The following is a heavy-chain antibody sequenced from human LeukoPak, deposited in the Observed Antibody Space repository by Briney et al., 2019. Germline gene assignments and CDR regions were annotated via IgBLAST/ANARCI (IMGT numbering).Heavy chain of an antibody. CDR2: ISYDGSNK. CDR1: GFTFSSYG. D-gene: IGHD6-19*01. CDR3: AKEVQWLFGFDY. J-gene: IGHJ4*02. Sequence: GGSLRLSCAASGFTFSSYGMHWVRQAPGKGLEWVAVISYDGSNKYYADSVKGRFTISRDNSKNTLYLQMNSLRAEDTAVYYCAKEVQWLFGFDYWGQGTLVTVS. V-gene: IGHV3-30*18.